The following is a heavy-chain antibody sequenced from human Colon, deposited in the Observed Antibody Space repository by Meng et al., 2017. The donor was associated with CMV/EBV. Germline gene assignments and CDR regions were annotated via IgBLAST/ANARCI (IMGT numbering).Heavy chain of an antibody. D-gene: IGHD2-8*02. Sequence: ACGFTVRTYAMSWVRQAPGKGLEWVSVIYSGDRRTYYADSVEGRLTISRDDSTNTLYLHMDSLRADDTAVYYCVRTSGGGKEYFDYWGLGTLVTVSS. V-gene: IGHV3-23*03. CDR2: IYSGDRRT. J-gene: IGHJ4*02. CDR1: GFTVRTYA. CDR3: VRTSGGGKEYFDY.